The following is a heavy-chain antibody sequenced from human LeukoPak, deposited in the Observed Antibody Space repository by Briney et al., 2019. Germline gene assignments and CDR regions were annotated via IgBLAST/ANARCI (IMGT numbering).Heavy chain of an antibody. V-gene: IGHV4-39*01. Sequence: PSETLSLTCTVSGGSISSSSYYWGWIRQPPGKGLEWIGSIYYSGSTYYNPSLKSRVTISVDTSKNQFSLKLSSVTAADTAVYYCARVAYYDILTGYSPFDYWGQGTLVTVSS. CDR2: IYYSGST. CDR3: ARVAYYDILTGYSPFDY. CDR1: GGSISSSSYY. D-gene: IGHD3-9*01. J-gene: IGHJ4*02.